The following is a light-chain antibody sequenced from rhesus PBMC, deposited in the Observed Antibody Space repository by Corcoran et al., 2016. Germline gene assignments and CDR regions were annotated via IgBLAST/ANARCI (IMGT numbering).Light chain of an antibody. V-gene: IGKV1-21*01. Sequence: DIQMTQSPSSLSASVGDRVTITCQASQGISSWLAWYQQKPGEAPKLLIYKASTLQSGVPSRFSGSGSGTDYPFTSSRLQPEDVATYYCQHSYGTPFTFGPGTKLDIK. CDR2: KAS. CDR1: QGISSW. J-gene: IGKJ3*01. CDR3: QHSYGTPFT.